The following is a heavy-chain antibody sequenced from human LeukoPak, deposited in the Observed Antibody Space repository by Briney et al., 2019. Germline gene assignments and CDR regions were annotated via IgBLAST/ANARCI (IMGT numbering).Heavy chain of an antibody. Sequence: GASVKVSCKTSGYTFTSYDINWVRQATGQGLEWMGGMDGSSGKTAYAQRFLGRVTITRNTSISTAYMELSGLTSEDTAVYYCARLYYYASSGYDALDIWGQGTMVTVSS. CDR2: MDGSSGKT. D-gene: IGHD3-22*01. V-gene: IGHV1-8*01. CDR1: GYTFTSYD. CDR3: ARLYYYASSGYDALDI. J-gene: IGHJ3*02.